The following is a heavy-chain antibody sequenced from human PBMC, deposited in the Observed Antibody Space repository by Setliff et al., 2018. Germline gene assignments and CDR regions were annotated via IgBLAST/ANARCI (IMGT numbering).Heavy chain of an antibody. CDR1: GGSINSGVYY. CDR2: IYHGGDT. CDR3: ARLTVEKKANGWAYFDY. Sequence: SETLSLTCTVSGGSINSGVYYWGWIRQPPGKGLEWIGRIYHGGDTYYNASLKSRLTISVDTAKNQFSLKLTSVTAADTAVYFCARLTVEKKANGWAYFDYWGLGALVTVSS. V-gene: IGHV4-39*01. J-gene: IGHJ4*02. D-gene: IGHD2-8*01.